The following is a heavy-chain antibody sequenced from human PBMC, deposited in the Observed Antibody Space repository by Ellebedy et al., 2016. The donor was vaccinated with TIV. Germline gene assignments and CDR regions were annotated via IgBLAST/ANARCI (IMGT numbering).Heavy chain of an antibody. CDR3: ARDNPTHSGSYLGWFDP. Sequence: GESLKISXAASGFTFSSYAMHWVRQAPGKGLEWVAVISYDGSNKYYADSVKGRFTISRDNSKNTLYLQMNSLRAEDTAVYYCARDNPTHSGSYLGWFDPWGQGTLVTVSS. CDR1: GFTFSSYA. J-gene: IGHJ5*02. CDR2: ISYDGSNK. D-gene: IGHD1-26*01. V-gene: IGHV3-30-3*01.